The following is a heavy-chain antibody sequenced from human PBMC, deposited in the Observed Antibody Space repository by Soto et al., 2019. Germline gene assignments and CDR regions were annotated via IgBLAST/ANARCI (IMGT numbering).Heavy chain of an antibody. D-gene: IGHD4-17*01. CDR2: IWYDGSQR. V-gene: IGHV3-33*01. CDR1: GFTFNTHG. Sequence: VELVESGGGVVQPGGSLRLSCAASGFTFNTHGMHWVRQAPGKGLEWVAVIWYDGSQRYYADFVRGRFTISRDHSQNTLYLQMTSLRAEDTAVYYCARIDDYGDYVTDYWGQGALVTVSS. CDR3: ARIDDYGDYVTDY. J-gene: IGHJ4*02.